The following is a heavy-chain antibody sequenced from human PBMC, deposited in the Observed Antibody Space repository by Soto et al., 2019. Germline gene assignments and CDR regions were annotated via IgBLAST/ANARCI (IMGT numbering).Heavy chain of an antibody. V-gene: IGHV1-18*04. D-gene: IGHD3-3*01. CDR3: ARDKFLEITLFGVVTPLKGPIDY. J-gene: IGHJ4*02. CDR1: GYTFTSYG. CDR2: ISAYNGNT. Sequence: ASVKVSCKASGYTFTSYGISWVRQAPGQGLEWMGWISAYNGNTNYAQELQGRVTMTTDTSTSTAYMELRSLRSDDTAVYYCARDKFLEITLFGVVTPLKGPIDYWGQGTPVTVSS.